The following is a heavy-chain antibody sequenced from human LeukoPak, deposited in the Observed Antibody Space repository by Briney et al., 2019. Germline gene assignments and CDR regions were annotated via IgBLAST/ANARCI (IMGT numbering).Heavy chain of an antibody. V-gene: IGHV1-18*01. CDR2: ISAYNGNT. D-gene: IGHD4-11*01. Sequence: ASVKVSCKXSGYTFTSYGISWVRQAPGQGLEWMGWISAYNGNTNYAQKLQGRVTMTTDTSTSTAYMELRSLRSDDTAVYYCARERTVTTALDYWGQGTLVTVSS. CDR1: GYTFTSYG. CDR3: ARERTVTTALDY. J-gene: IGHJ4*02.